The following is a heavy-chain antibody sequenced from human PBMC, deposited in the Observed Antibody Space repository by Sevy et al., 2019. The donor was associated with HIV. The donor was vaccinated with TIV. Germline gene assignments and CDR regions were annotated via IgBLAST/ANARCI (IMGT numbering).Heavy chain of an antibody. CDR1: GYTLTSYG. V-gene: IGHV1-18*01. J-gene: IGHJ3*02. CDR2: ISAYTGST. Sequence: ASVKVSCEASGYTLTSYGISWVRQAPGQGLEWMGWISAYTGSTHYAQKLQGRVIMTTDTSTSTAYLELRSLRSDDTAVYYCARDSESSAWDAFDIWGQGTMVTVSS. CDR3: ARDSESSAWDAFDI. D-gene: IGHD6-19*01.